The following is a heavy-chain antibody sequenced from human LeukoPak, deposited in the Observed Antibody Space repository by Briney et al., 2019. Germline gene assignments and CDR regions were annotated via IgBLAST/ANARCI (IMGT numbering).Heavy chain of an antibody. D-gene: IGHD3-9*01. Sequence: ASVKVSCKASGYTFTGYYMHWVRQAPGQGLEWMGWINPNSGGTNYAQKFQGRVTMTEDTSTDTAYMELSSLRSEDTAVYYCATGSSATGGMDVWGQGTTVTVSS. V-gene: IGHV1-2*02. CDR2: INPNSGGT. CDR1: GYTFTGYY. CDR3: ATGSSATGGMDV. J-gene: IGHJ6*02.